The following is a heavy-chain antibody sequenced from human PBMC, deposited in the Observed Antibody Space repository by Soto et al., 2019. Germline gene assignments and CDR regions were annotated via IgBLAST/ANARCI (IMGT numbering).Heavy chain of an antibody. CDR2: IYYSGST. V-gene: IGHV4-61*01. D-gene: IGHD2-15*01. J-gene: IGHJ4*02. CDR3: ARVVVAGVGYFDY. CDR1: GGSVSSGSYY. Sequence: PSETLSLTCTVSGGSVSSGSYYWSWIRQPPGKGLEWIGYIYYSGSTNYNPSLESRVTISVDTSKNQFSLKLSSVTAADTAVYYCARVVVAGVGYFDYWGQGTLVTVSS.